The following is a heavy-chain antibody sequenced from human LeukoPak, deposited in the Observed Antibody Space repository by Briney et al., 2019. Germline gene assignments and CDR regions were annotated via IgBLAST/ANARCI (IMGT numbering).Heavy chain of an antibody. CDR3: ARGGDRPTARIVGALPYYFDY. J-gene: IGHJ4*02. D-gene: IGHD1-26*01. Sequence: GASVKVSFKASGYTFTGYYMHWVRQAPGQGLEWMGCINPNSGGTNYAHKFQGRVTITRDTSIRTAYMEVSRLRSDDTDVYYCARGGDRPTARIVGALPYYFDYWGQGTLVTVSS. V-gene: IGHV1-2*02. CDR1: GYTFTGYY. CDR2: INPNSGGT.